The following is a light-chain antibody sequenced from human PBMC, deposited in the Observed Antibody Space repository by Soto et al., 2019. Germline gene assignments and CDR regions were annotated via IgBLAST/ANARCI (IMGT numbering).Light chain of an antibody. J-gene: IGKJ3*01. CDR2: DAS. CDR3: QQSHILPRT. V-gene: IGKV1-33*01. Sequence: DIQMAQSPSSLSASVGQRVTITCQASQDISNHLIWYQQKPGKAPKFLIYDASNLETGVPSRFSGSGSGTDFTFSISSLQPEDVATYFCQQSHILPRTFGPGTKVGIK. CDR1: QDISNH.